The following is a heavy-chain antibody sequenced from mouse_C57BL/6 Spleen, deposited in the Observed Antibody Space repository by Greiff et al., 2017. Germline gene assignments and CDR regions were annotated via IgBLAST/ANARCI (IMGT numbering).Heavy chain of an antibody. CDR3: ARIYYGNEGPPFAY. CDR2: ISSGGSYT. D-gene: IGHD2-1*01. V-gene: IGHV5-6*01. CDR1: GFTFSSYG. Sequence: VQLKESGGDLVKPGGSLKLSCAASGFTFSSYGMSWVRQTPDKRLEWVATISSGGSYTYYPDSVKGRFTISRDNAKNTLYLQMSSLKSEDTAMYYCARIYYGNEGPPFAYWGQGTLVTVSA. J-gene: IGHJ3*01.